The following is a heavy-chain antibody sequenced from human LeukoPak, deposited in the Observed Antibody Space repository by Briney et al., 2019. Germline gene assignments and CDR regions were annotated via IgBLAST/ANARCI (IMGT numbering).Heavy chain of an antibody. CDR1: GFTFSTYW. Sequence: GGSLRLSCAASGFTFSTYWMTWVRQAPGKGLEWLANIKQDGSEKYYVDSVKGRFTISRDNAKNSLYLQMNSLRAEDTAVYYCATHPKITMVNIRGQGTLVTVSS. D-gene: IGHD3-10*01. J-gene: IGHJ4*02. CDR2: IKQDGSEK. CDR3: ATHPKITMVNI. V-gene: IGHV3-7*01.